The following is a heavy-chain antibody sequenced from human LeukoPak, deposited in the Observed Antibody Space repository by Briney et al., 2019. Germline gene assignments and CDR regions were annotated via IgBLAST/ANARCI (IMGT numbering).Heavy chain of an antibody. CDR3: ARAATMATIRIPLDY. CDR2: ISSNGGST. J-gene: IGHJ4*02. CDR1: GFTVSSNY. D-gene: IGHD5-24*01. Sequence: GGSLRLSCAASGFTVSSNYMSWVRQAPGKGLEYVSAISSNGGSTYYANSVKGRFTISRDNSKNTLYLQMGSLRAEDMAVYYCARAATMATIRIPLDYWGQGTLVTVSS. V-gene: IGHV3-64*01.